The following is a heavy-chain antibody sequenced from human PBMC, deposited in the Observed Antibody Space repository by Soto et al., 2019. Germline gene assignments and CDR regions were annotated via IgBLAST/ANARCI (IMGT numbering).Heavy chain of an antibody. CDR2: ISSNGGST. J-gene: IGHJ3*02. D-gene: IGHD2-15*01. V-gene: IGHV3-64*01. CDR3: ARERGEYCSGGSCYHDAFDI. CDR1: GFTFSSYA. Sequence: GGSLRLSCAASGFTFSSYAMHWVRQAPGKGLEYFSAISSNGGSTYYANSVKGRFTISRDNSKNTLYFQMGSLRAEDMAVYYFARERGEYCSGGSCYHDAFDIWGQGTMVTVSS.